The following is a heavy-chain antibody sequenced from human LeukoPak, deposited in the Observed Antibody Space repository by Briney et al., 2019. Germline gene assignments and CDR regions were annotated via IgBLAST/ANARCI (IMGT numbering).Heavy chain of an antibody. CDR1: GFIFSSYE. CDR3: ARGARVRHSSSSDYYDYSGMDV. CDR2: ISSSGTII. V-gene: IGHV3-48*03. D-gene: IGHD6-13*01. J-gene: IGHJ6*02. Sequence: GGSLRLSCAASGFIFSSYEMNGVRQAPGKGLEGVSYISSSGTIIYDAGSVKGRFTISRDNAKNSLYLRMNSLRAEDTAVYYCARGARVRHSSSSDYYDYSGMDVWGQGTTVTVSS.